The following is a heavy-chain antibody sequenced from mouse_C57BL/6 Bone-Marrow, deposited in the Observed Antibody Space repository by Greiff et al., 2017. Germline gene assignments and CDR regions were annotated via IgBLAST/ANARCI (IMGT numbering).Heavy chain of an antibody. J-gene: IGHJ2*01. CDR1: GFNIKDYY. Sequence: EVKLLESGAELVRPGASVKLSCTASGFNIKDYYMHWVKQRPEQALEWIGRIDPEDGDTEYAPKFQGKATMTADTSSNTAYLQLSSLTSEDTAVYYCTPLYYGSSPFGYWGQGTTLTVSS. V-gene: IGHV14-1*01. D-gene: IGHD1-1*01. CDR3: TPLYYGSSPFGY. CDR2: IDPEDGDT.